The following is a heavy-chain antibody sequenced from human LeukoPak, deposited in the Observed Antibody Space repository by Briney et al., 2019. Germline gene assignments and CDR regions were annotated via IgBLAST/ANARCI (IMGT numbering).Heavy chain of an antibody. D-gene: IGHD3-22*01. CDR1: GGTFSSYA. CDR2: IFPILGIA. Sequence: GASVKVSLKGSGGTFSSYAISWVRQAPGQGLEWMGRIFPILGIAHYAQKFQGRVTITADKSTSTDYMELSSLRSEDTAVYYCARECRIPGYDSSGYYPRTDYWGQGTLVTVSS. J-gene: IGHJ4*02. V-gene: IGHV1-69*04. CDR3: ARECRIPGYDSSGYYPRTDY.